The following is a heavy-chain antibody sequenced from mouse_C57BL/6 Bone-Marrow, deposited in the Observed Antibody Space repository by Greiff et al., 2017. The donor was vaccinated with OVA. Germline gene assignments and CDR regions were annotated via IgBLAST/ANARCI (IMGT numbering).Heavy chain of an antibody. V-gene: IGHV1-50*01. Sequence: QVQLQQPGAELVKPGASVKLSCKASGSPFPRFWVQWVKPRPGQGLWWVREIDPSDSYTNYNQKFKGKATLTVDTSSSTAYMQLSSLTSEDSAVYYCARRGIYYYGSSYWYFDVWGTGTTVTVSS. D-gene: IGHD1-1*01. CDR1: GSPFPRFW. J-gene: IGHJ1*03. CDR3: ARRGIYYYGSSYWYFDV. CDR2: IDPSDSYT.